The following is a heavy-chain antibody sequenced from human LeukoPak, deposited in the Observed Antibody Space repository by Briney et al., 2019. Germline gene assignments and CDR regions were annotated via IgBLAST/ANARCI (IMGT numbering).Heavy chain of an antibody. Sequence: ASVTVSCTVSGYTLTELSMHWVRQAPGKGLEWMGGFDPEDGETIYAQKFQGRVTMTEDTSTDTAYMELSSLRSEDTAVYYCAAASIVGATFFDYWGQGTLVTVSS. CDR2: FDPEDGET. D-gene: IGHD1-26*01. J-gene: IGHJ4*02. CDR1: GYTLTELS. CDR3: AAASIVGATFFDY. V-gene: IGHV1-24*01.